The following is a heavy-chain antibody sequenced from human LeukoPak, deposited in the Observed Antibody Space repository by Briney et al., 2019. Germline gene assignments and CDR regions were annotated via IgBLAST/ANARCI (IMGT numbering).Heavy chain of an antibody. D-gene: IGHD3-10*01. Sequence: GGSLRLSCAASGFKFSDHYIDWVRQAPGKGLEWVSYISSSGSNKYYADSVKGRFTISRDNAKNSLYLQLNSLRAEDTAVYYCANLHYYGSVHWGQGTLVTVSS. CDR1: GFKFSDHY. V-gene: IGHV3-11*01. CDR2: ISSSGSNK. CDR3: ANLHYYGSVH. J-gene: IGHJ1*01.